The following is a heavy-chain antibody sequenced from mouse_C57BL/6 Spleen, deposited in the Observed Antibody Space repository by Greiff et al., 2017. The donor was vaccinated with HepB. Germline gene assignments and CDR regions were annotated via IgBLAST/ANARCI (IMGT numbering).Heavy chain of an antibody. CDR2: IVPSDSYT. Sequence: QVQLQQPGAELVMPGASVKLSCKASGYTFTSYWMHWVKQRPGQGLEWIGEIVPSDSYTNYNQKFKGKSTLTVDKSSSTAYMQLSSLTSEDSAVYYCARRGMDYWGQGTSVTVSS. CDR3: ARRGMDY. J-gene: IGHJ4*01. V-gene: IGHV1-69*01. CDR1: GYTFTSYW.